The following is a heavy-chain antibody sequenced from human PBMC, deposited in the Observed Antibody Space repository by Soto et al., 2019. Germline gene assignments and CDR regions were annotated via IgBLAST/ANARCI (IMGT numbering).Heavy chain of an antibody. Sequence: SETLSLTCTVSGGSISNHYWSWIRQPPVKELESIGYIYYNGNTNYNPSLKCRVTLSVDTSNFKICLKLSSVIAADTAVYCCTSVNWYCENWGQGSLVSVS. J-gene: IGHJ4*02. CDR1: GGSISNHY. D-gene: IGHD2-21*01. CDR2: IYYNGNT. CDR3: TSVNWYCEN. V-gene: IGHV4-59*11.